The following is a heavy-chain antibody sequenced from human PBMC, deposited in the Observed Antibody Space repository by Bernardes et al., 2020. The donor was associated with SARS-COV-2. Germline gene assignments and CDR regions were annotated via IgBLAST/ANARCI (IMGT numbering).Heavy chain of an antibody. J-gene: IGHJ3*02. Sequence: YYRSKWYNDYAVSVKSRITINPDTSKNQFSLQLNSVTPEDTAVYYCARDPEWELWPVAFDIWGQGTMVTVSS. V-gene: IGHV6-1*01. CDR3: ARDPEWELWPVAFDI. D-gene: IGHD1-26*01. CDR2: YYRSKWYN.